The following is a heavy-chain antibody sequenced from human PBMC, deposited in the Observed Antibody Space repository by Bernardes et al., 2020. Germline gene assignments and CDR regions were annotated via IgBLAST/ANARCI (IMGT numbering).Heavy chain of an antibody. CDR1: GFTFSSYS. D-gene: IGHD2-2*02. Sequence: GGSLRLSCAASGFTFSSYSMNWVRQAPGKGLEWVSSISSSSSYIYYADSVKGRFTISRDNAKNSLYLQMNSLRAEDTAVYYCARDAKVVPAAINAFDIWGQGTMVTVSS. CDR2: ISSSSSYI. J-gene: IGHJ3*02. CDR3: ARDAKVVPAAINAFDI. V-gene: IGHV3-21*01.